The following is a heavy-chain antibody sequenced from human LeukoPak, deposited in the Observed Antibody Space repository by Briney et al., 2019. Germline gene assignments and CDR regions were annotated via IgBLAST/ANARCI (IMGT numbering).Heavy chain of an antibody. J-gene: IGHJ4*02. Sequence: GGSLRLSCAASGFAVSSDYMTWVRQAPGKGLEWVSSISSSSSYIYYADSVKGRFTISRDNAKNSLYLQMNSLRAEDTAVYYCARGRQPYGDFPYWGQGTLVTVSS. D-gene: IGHD4-17*01. CDR3: ARGRQPYGDFPY. CDR1: GFAVSSDY. V-gene: IGHV3-21*01. CDR2: ISSSSSYI.